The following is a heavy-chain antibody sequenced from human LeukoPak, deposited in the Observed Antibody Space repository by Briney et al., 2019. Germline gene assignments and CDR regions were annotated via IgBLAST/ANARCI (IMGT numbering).Heavy chain of an antibody. V-gene: IGHV1-2*02. J-gene: IGHJ6*02. CDR1: GYTFTGYY. CDR2: INPNSGGT. Sequence: ASVKVSCKASGYTFTGYYVHWVRQAPGQGLEWMGWINPNSGGTNFAQKFRGRVTMTRDTSISTAYMELSRLRSNDTAVYYCARNRRDRRVDVWGQGTTVTVSS. CDR3: ARNRRDRRVDV. D-gene: IGHD1-14*01.